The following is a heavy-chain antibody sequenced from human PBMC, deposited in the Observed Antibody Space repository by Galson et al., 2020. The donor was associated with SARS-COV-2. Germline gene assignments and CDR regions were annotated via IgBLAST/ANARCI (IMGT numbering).Heavy chain of an antibody. V-gene: IGHV3-30*18. CDR2: ISYDGSKT. J-gene: IGHJ4*02. CDR1: GFTFSTYG. CDR3: VKDRADGYDFGGDD. D-gene: IGHD5-12*01. Sequence: GGSLRLSCAVSGFTFSTYGMHWVRQAPGKGLEWVAVISYDGSKTFYVDSVKGRFTISRDNSKNTLYLHMQSLTTEDTALYYCVKDRADGYDFGGDDWVRGTLVTVSS.